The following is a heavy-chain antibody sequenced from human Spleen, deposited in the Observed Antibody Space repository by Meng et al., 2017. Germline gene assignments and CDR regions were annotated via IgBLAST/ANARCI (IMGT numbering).Heavy chain of an antibody. D-gene: IGHD2-15*01. CDR1: GFTFSSYA. CDR2: TSYDGSNK. CDR3: AREKCCIGGTSIDF. Sequence: GESLKISCAASGFTFSSYAMHWVRQAPGKGLEWVAVTSYDGSNKYYADSVKGRFSISRDNSKNTLFLQMNSLRAEDTAVYYCAREKCCIGGTSIDFWGQGTLVTVSS. V-gene: IGHV3-30*04. J-gene: IGHJ4*02.